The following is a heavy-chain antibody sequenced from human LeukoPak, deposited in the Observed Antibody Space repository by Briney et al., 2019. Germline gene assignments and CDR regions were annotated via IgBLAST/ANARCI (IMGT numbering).Heavy chain of an antibody. J-gene: IGHJ6*03. CDR2: IIPIFGTA. Sequence: AASVTVSCKASGGTFSSYAISWVRQAPGQGLEWMGGIIPIFGTANYAQKFQGRVTITTDESTSPAYMELSSLRSEDTAVYYCARVRVQYCSSTSCPSPGYYYYYMDVWGKGTTVTVSS. CDR1: GGTFSSYA. CDR3: ARVRVQYCSSTSCPSPGYYYYYMDV. V-gene: IGHV1-69*05. D-gene: IGHD2-2*01.